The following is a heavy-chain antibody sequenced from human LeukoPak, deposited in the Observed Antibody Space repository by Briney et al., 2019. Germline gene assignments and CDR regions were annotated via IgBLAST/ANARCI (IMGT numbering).Heavy chain of an antibody. D-gene: IGHD4-17*01. CDR1: GGSISRSGYY. CDR2: SDYTGSK. Sequence: PSETLSLTCTVSGGSISRSGYYWACIRQPPGKGLEWIASSDYTGSKTYNPSLKSRVTVSVDTSKNQFFLKLTSVTAADTAVYYCAKDFGDFRADYWGQGTLVTVSS. J-gene: IGHJ4*02. CDR3: AKDFGDFRADY. V-gene: IGHV4-39*01.